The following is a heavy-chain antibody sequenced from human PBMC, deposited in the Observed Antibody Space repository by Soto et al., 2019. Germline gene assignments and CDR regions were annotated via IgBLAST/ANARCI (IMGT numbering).Heavy chain of an antibody. J-gene: IGHJ6*03. Sequence: QVQLQQWGAGLLKPSETLSLTCAVYGGSFSGYYWSWIRQPPGKGLEWIGEINHSGSTNYNPSLKRRVTISVDTSKNQFSLKLSSVTAADTAVYYCARGRRYCSSTSCKAFSRYMDVWGKWTTVTVSS. D-gene: IGHD2-2*01. CDR2: INHSGST. CDR3: ARGRRYCSSTSCKAFSRYMDV. V-gene: IGHV4-34*01. CDR1: GGSFSGYY.